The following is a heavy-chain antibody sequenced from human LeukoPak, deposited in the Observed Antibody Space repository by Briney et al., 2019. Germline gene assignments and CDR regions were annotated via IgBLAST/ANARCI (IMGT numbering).Heavy chain of an antibody. CDR3: ARQDQGYQVRGDIRFDP. CDR1: GYTFTGYY. J-gene: IGHJ5*02. V-gene: IGHV1-18*04. Sequence: GASVKVSCKASGYTFTGYYMHWVRQAPGQGLEWMGWISAYNGNTNYAQKLQGRVTMTTDTSTSTAYMELRSLRSDDTAVYYCARQDQGYQVRGDIRFDPWGQGTLVTVSS. CDR2: ISAYNGNT. D-gene: IGHD3-10*01.